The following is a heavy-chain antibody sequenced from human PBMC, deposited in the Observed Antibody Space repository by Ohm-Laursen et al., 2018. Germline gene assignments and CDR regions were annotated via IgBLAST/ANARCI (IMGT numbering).Heavy chain of an antibody. CDR2: INPSDGGT. CDR1: GYTFTRYY. D-gene: IGHD2-21*02. Sequence: GASVKVSCKAFGYTFTRYYMHWVRQAPGQGLEWMGIINPSDGGTDYAQKFQGRVTMTSDMSTSTVYMEVSSLRPEDTAAYYCARTANQAFDYWGQGTLVTVSS. CDR3: ARTANQAFDY. J-gene: IGHJ4*02. V-gene: IGHV1-46*01.